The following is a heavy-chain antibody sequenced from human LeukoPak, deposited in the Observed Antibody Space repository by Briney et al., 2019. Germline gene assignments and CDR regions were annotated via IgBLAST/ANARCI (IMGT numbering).Heavy chain of an antibody. CDR3: ASPDYINYGSGTYCLSY. V-gene: IGHV1-2*02. Sequence: GASVKVSCKASGSTFTGYYTHWVRQAPGQGLEWMGWINPNSGGTNYAQKFQGRVTMTRDTFISTAYMELSSLRSDDTAVYYCASPDYINYGSGTYCLSYWGQGTLVTVSS. CDR1: GSTFTGYY. CDR2: INPNSGGT. J-gene: IGHJ4*02. D-gene: IGHD3-10*01.